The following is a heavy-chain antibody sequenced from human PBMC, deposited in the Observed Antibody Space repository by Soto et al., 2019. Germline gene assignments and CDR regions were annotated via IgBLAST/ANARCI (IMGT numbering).Heavy chain of an antibody. CDR1: GFTFNNSG. CDR3: VKDRVPGAYGHYYGMDV. CDR2: ISYDGSDK. J-gene: IGHJ6*02. Sequence: GGSLRLSCRVSGFTFNNSGMHWVRQAPGKGLEWMAVISYDGSDKYYADFVEGRVIISRDNSKNTLNLEMNSLRAEDTATYYCVKDRVPGAYGHYYGMDVWGQGTTVTVSS. V-gene: IGHV3-30*18. D-gene: IGHD5-12*01.